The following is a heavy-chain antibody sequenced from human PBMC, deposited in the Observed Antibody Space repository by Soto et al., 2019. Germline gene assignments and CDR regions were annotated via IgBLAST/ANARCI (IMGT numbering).Heavy chain of an antibody. D-gene: IGHD3-9*01. CDR2: IYYRGNT. CDR3: ATLEGLATISYYFDF. Sequence: QLQLQESGPGLVKPSETLSLTCSVSGDSINSDKYYWGWIRQPPGKGLEWIGSIYYRGNTYYNTSLQTRVTISPAKSKSQFSMKLNSVTAADSAVYFCATLEGLATISYYFDFWGQGALVTVSS. V-gene: IGHV4-39*01. CDR1: GDSINSDKYY. J-gene: IGHJ4*02.